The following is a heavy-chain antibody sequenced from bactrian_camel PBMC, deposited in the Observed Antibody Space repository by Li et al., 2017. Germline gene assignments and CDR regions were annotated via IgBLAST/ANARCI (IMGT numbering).Heavy chain of an antibody. Sequence: HVQLVESGGGSVQSGGSLRLSCVASGYTYSTYCMGWFRQGPGKEREGVAAIDSDGSTTYADTEKGRFTISRDNAKNTLYLQMNNLKPEDTAMYYCAALRPPCTVYSGADYKGQGTQVTVS. V-gene: IGHV3S53*01. CDR1: GYTYSTYC. J-gene: IGHJ4*01. CDR2: IDSDGST. D-gene: IGHD2*01.